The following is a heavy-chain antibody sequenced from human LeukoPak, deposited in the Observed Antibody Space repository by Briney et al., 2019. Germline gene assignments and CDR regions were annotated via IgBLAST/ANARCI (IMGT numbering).Heavy chain of an antibody. Sequence: GGSLRLSCAASGFTFSSYSMNWVRQAPGKGLEWVSSISSSSSYIYYADSVKGRFTISRDNSKNTLYLQMNSLRAEDTAVYYCAKVAYGLAVAGPRLMEGFDPWGQGTLVTVSS. V-gene: IGHV3-21*04. J-gene: IGHJ5*02. D-gene: IGHD6-19*01. CDR2: ISSSSSYI. CDR3: AKVAYGLAVAGPRLMEGFDP. CDR1: GFTFSSYS.